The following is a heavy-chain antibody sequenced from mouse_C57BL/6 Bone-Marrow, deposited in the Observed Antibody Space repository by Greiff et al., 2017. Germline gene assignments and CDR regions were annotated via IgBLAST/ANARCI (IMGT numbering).Heavy chain of an antibody. Sequence: EVKVEESGGGLVKPGGSLKLSCAASGFTFSSYTMSWVRQTPEKRLEWVATISGGGGNTYYPDSVKGRFTISRDNAKNTLYLQMSSLRSEDTALYYCARLSAMDYWGQGTSVTVSS. V-gene: IGHV5-9*01. CDR3: ARLSAMDY. CDR2: ISGGGGNT. J-gene: IGHJ4*01. CDR1: GFTFSSYT.